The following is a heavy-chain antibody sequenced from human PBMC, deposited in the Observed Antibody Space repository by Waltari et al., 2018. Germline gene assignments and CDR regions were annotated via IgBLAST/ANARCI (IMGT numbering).Heavy chain of an antibody. J-gene: IGHJ5*02. CDR2: IKADGGST. Sequence: EVQVVESGGGLVQPGGSLRLSCAASGFTFSTYWMPWVRQAPGKGLVWVSRIKADGGSTSYADSVKGRFTISRDNANNTLYLQMNRLRAEDTAVYYCTRSRYCSTTSCQVDWFDPWGQGTLVTVSS. CDR3: TRSRYCSTTSCQVDWFDP. V-gene: IGHV3-74*01. CDR1: GFTFSTYW. D-gene: IGHD2-2*01.